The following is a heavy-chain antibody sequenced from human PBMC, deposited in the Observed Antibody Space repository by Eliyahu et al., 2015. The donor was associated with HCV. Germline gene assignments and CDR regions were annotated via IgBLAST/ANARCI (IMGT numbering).Heavy chain of an antibody. D-gene: IGHD4-17*01. CDR3: AGLRGPTVNVFDY. V-gene: IGHV4-59*01. J-gene: IGHJ4*02. CDR2: FYDSGST. Sequence: QVQLQESGPGLVKPSETLSLTCTVXGGSIGSYYWSWIRQPPGKGLEWIGFFYDSGSTKYNPSLESRVTISVDTSKNQFSLKLNSVTAADTAVYYCAGLRGPTVNVFDYWGQGTLVTVSS. CDR1: GGSIGSYY.